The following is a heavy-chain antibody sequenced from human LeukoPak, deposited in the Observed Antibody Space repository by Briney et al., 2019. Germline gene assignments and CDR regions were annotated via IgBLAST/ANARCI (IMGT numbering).Heavy chain of an antibody. D-gene: IGHD2-15*01. CDR1: GGPISSYY. V-gene: IGHV4-59*08. CDR3: ARHFRTGGRSTDAFDI. CDR2: IYSSGST. J-gene: IGHJ3*02. Sequence: SETLSLTCTVSGGPISSYYWSWIRQSPGKGLEWIGYIYSSGSTKYNPSLSGRVTISVDTSKNHFSLRLSSVTAPDTAVYYCARHFRTGGRSTDAFDIWGQGTMVTVSS.